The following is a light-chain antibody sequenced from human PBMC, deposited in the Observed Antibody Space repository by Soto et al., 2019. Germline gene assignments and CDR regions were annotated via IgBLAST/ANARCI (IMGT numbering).Light chain of an antibody. CDR3: SSYAGSNNVI. CDR2: EVT. CDR1: SSDVGGYNY. Sequence: QSALTQPPSASGSPGQSVTISCTGTSSDVGGYNYVSWYQQHPGKAPNLMIYEVTERPSGVPDRFSGSKSGNTASLTVSGLQAKDEADYYCSSYAGSNNVIFGGGTKLTVL. J-gene: IGLJ2*01. V-gene: IGLV2-8*01.